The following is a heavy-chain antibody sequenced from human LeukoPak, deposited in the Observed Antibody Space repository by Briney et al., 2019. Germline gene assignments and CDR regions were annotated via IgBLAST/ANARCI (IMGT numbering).Heavy chain of an antibody. CDR3: ARGPREKKDIVVVPAAHRSNFQH. Sequence: SETLSLTCAVYGESFSGYYWSWIRQPPGKGLEWIGEINHSGSTNYNPSLKSRVTISVDTSKNQFYLKLSSVTAADTAVYYCARGPREKKDIVVVPAAHRSNFQHWGQGTLVTVSS. J-gene: IGHJ1*01. CDR2: INHSGST. V-gene: IGHV4-34*01. D-gene: IGHD2-2*01. CDR1: GESFSGYY.